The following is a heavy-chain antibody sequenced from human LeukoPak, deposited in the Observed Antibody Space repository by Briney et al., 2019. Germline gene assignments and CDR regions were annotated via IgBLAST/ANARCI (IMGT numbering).Heavy chain of an antibody. V-gene: IGHV1-46*01. J-gene: IGHJ4*02. D-gene: IGHD1-26*01. Sequence: ASVKVSCKASGYTFTSYYMHWVRQAPGQGLEWMGIINPSGGSTSYAQKFQGRVTITTDESTSTAYMELSSLRSEDTAVYYCARGPTTRHANWGQGTLVTVSS. CDR1: GYTFTSYY. CDR2: INPSGGST. CDR3: ARGPTTRHAN.